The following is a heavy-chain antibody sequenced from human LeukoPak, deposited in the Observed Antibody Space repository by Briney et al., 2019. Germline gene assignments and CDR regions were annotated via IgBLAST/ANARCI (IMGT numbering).Heavy chain of an antibody. Sequence: GGSLRLSCAASGFTFSSYWMSWVRQAPGKGLEWVANINQGGSEQYSVDSVKGRFTISRDNAKNSLYLQMNSLRAEDTAVYYCARRGPARWDIVVVPVAAFDYWGQGTLVTASS. CDR1: GFTFSSYW. J-gene: IGHJ4*02. CDR3: ARRGPARWDIVVVPVAAFDY. V-gene: IGHV3-7*01. CDR2: INQGGSEQ. D-gene: IGHD2-2*01.